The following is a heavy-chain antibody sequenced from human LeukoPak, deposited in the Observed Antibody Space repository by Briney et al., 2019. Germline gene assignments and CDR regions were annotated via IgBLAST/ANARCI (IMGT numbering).Heavy chain of an antibody. Sequence: PGGPLRLSCAASGFTFSTFAMIWVRQPPGKGLEWVSSILPSGGEIHYADSVRGRFTISRDNSKSTLSLQMNSLRAEDTAIYYCATYRQVLLPFESWGQGTLVTVSS. CDR3: ATYRQVLLPFES. CDR2: ILPSGGEI. D-gene: IGHD2-8*02. V-gene: IGHV3-23*01. J-gene: IGHJ4*02. CDR1: GFTFSTFA.